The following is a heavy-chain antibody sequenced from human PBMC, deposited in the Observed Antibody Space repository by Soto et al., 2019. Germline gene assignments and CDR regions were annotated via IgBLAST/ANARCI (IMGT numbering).Heavy chain of an antibody. D-gene: IGHD3-10*01. CDR3: ARVIRGWATHPLYYFDY. V-gene: IGHV1-2*02. CDR1: GYTFTGYY. Sequence: ASVKVSCKASGYTFTGYYMHWVRQAPGQGLEWMGWINPNSGGTNYAQKFQGRVTMTRDTSISTAYMELSRLRSDDTAVYYCARVIRGWATHPLYYFDYWGQGPLVTVSS. CDR2: INPNSGGT. J-gene: IGHJ4*02.